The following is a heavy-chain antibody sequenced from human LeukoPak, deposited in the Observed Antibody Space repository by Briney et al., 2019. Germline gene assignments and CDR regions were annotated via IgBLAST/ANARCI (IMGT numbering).Heavy chain of an antibody. CDR2: ISGSGGST. CDR1: GFTFSSYA. V-gene: IGHV3-23*01. Sequence: GGSLRLSCAASGFTFSSYAMSWVRQAPVKGLEWVSAISGSGGSTYYADSVKGRFTISRDNSKDTLYLQMNSLRAEDTAVYYCAKDLRGYSSGFDYWGQGTLVTVSS. D-gene: IGHD5-18*01. CDR3: AKDLRGYSSGFDY. J-gene: IGHJ4*02.